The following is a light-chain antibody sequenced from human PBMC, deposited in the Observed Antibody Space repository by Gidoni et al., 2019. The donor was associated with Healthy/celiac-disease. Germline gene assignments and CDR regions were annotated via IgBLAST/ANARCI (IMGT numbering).Light chain of an antibody. CDR3: QQRSNWPT. CDR2: DAS. J-gene: IGKJ2*01. V-gene: IGKV3-11*01. CDR1: QSVSSY. Sequence: EIVLTQSPATLSLSPGERATLSCRYSQSVSSYLAWYQQKPGQAPRLLIYDASNRATGIPARFSGSGSGTDFTLTISSLEPEDFAVYYCQQRSNWPTFGQGTKLEIK.